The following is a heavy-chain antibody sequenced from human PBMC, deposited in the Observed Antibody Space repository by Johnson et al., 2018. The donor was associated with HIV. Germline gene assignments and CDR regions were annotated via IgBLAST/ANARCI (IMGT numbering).Heavy chain of an antibody. D-gene: IGHD2-15*01. V-gene: IGHV3-30-3*01. Sequence: VQLVESGGGVVQPGRSLRLSCAASGFTFSSYAMHWVRQAPGKGLEWVAVISYDGSNKYYADSVKGRFTISRDTSKNTLYLQMNSLRAEDTAVYYCARDLAALNAFDIWGQGTMVTVSS. CDR3: ARDLAALNAFDI. J-gene: IGHJ3*02. CDR1: GFTFSSYA. CDR2: ISYDGSNK.